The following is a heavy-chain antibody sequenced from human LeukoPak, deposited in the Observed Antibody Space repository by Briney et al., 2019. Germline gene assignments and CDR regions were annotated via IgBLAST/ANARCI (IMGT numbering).Heavy chain of an antibody. J-gene: IGHJ4*02. Sequence: PGGSLRLSCAASGFTFSNYWMNWVRQAPGKGPEWVANIKEDGSEKSYVESVRGRFTISRDNAKNSLYLQLNSLRAEDTALYYCARDNPPDYWGQGTLVTVSS. CDR3: ARDNPPDY. V-gene: IGHV3-7*03. CDR2: IKEDGSEK. CDR1: GFTFSNYW.